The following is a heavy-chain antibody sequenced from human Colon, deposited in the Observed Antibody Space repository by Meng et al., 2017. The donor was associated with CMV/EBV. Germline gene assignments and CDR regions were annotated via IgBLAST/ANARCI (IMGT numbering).Heavy chain of an antibody. V-gene: IGHV1-2*02. J-gene: IGHJ5*02. CDR2: INPNSGGT. CDR3: ARDLWGLSSGIAARRNWFDP. CDR1: GYTFTGYY. D-gene: IGHD6-6*01. Sequence: ASVKVSCKASGYTFTGYYMHWVRQAPGQGLEWMGWINPNSGGTNYAQKFQGRVTMTRDTSISTAYMELSRLRSDDTAVYYCARDLWGLSSGIAARRNWFDPRGQGTLVTVSS.